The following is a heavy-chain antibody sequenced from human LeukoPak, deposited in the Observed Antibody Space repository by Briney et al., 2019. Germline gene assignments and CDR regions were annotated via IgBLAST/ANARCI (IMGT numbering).Heavy chain of an antibody. CDR2: ITAGGYI. V-gene: IGHV3-21*04. Sequence: GGSLRLSCATSGFTSSNYSMNWVRQAPGKGLEWVSSITAGGYIDYADSVKGRFTISRDNAKNSLYLQMNSLRAEDTAVYYCARLLTSYYYMDVWGKGTTVTVSS. CDR1: GFTSSNYS. J-gene: IGHJ6*03. CDR3: ARLLTSYYYMDV.